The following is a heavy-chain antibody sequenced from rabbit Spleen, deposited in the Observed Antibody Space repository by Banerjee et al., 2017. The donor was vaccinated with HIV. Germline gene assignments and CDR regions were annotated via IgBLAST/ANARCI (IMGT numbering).Heavy chain of an antibody. CDR1: GFTLSSYY. D-gene: IGHD8-1*01. Sequence: HLKESGGGLVQPGGSLKLSCTASGFTLSSYYMNWVRQAPGKGLEWIGYIDPVFGITYYANWVNGRFSISRENAQNTLFLQMTSLTAADTATYFCARDGAGGSYFSLWGQGTLVTVS. CDR2: IDPVFGIT. CDR3: ARDGAGGSYFSL. J-gene: IGHJ4*01. V-gene: IGHV1S7*01.